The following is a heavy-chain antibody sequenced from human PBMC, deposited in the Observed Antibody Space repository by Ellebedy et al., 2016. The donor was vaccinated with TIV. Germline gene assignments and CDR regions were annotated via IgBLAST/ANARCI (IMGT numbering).Heavy chain of an antibody. D-gene: IGHD6-19*01. J-gene: IGHJ4*02. V-gene: IGHV1-18*01. CDR1: GYTFTSYG. Sequence: ASVKVSXXTSGYTFTSYGVNWVRQAPGQGLEWMGWISGDNGNTNYAQKFQGRVTMTEDTSTDTVYMELSSLRSEDTAVYYCARDGDSSGWSDMRYDYWGQGTLVTVSS. CDR2: ISGDNGNT. CDR3: ARDGDSSGWSDMRYDY.